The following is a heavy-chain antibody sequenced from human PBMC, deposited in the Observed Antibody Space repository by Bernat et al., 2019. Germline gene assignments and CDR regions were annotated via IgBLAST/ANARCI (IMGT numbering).Heavy chain of an antibody. CDR3: ARGLTTFGY. V-gene: IGHV4-34*01. CDR1: GGSFSGYY. J-gene: IGHJ4*02. Sequence: QVQLQQWGAGLLQPSETLPLTCAVYGGSFSGYYWTWIRQPPGKGLEWIGEINHRGSTAYNPSLRSRVTISADASNNQFSLRLTSVTAADMAVYYCARGLTTFGYWGQGTMVTVSS. CDR2: INHRGST. D-gene: IGHD4-17*01.